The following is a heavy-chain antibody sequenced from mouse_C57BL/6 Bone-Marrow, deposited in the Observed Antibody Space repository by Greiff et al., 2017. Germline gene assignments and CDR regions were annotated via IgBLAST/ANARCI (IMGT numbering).Heavy chain of an antibody. J-gene: IGHJ2*01. CDR2: IDPSDSYT. CDR3: AREWDAPFDY. Sequence: QVQLQQPGAELVMPGASVKLSCKASGYTFTSYWMHWVKQRPGQGLEWIGEIDPSDSYTNYNQKFKGKSTLTVDKSSSTAYMQLSSLTSEDSAVYYCAREWDAPFDYWGQGTTLTVSS. CDR1: GYTFTSYW. D-gene: IGHD4-1*01. V-gene: IGHV1-69*01.